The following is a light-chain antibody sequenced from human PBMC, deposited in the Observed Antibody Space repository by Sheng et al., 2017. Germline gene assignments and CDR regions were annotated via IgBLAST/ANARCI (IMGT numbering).Light chain of an antibody. CDR1: QTVSSW. V-gene: IGKV1-5*03. Sequence: DIQMTQSPSTLSASVGDRVTITCRASQTVSSWLAWYQQKPGKAPKLLIYKASSLQSGVPSRFSGSGSGTEFTLTISILQPDDFATYYCQQYNSYSQETFGQGTKVEIK. CDR3: QQYNSYSQET. CDR2: KAS. J-gene: IGKJ1*01.